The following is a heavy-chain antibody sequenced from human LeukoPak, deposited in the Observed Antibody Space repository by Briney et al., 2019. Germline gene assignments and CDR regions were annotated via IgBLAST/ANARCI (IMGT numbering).Heavy chain of an antibody. CDR2: IYPGDSDT. V-gene: IGHV5-51*01. CDR3: ARLHGDYAAGY. J-gene: IGHJ4*02. CDR1: GYIFTSYW. Sequence: THGASLQISCKGSGYIFTSYWIGWVRQLPGKGLEWMGIIYPGDSDTRYSPSFQGQVTISADKSISTAYLQWSSLKASDTAMYYCARLHGDYAAGYWGQGTLVTVSS. D-gene: IGHD4-17*01.